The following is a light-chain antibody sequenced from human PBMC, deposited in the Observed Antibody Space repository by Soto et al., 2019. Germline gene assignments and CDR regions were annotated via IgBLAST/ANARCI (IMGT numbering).Light chain of an antibody. Sequence: QSALTQPASVSGSPGQSITISCTGTSSDVGGYNYVSWCQQHPGKAPKLMIYDVSNRPSGVSNRFSGSKSGNTASLTISGLQAEDEADYYCSPYTSSSTYVFGTGTKLTVL. CDR1: SSDVGGYNY. CDR2: DVS. J-gene: IGLJ1*01. CDR3: SPYTSSSTYV. V-gene: IGLV2-14*01.